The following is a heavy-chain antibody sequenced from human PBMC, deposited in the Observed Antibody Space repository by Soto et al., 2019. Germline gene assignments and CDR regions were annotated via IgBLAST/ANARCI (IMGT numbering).Heavy chain of an antibody. Sequence: PGESLKISCKGSGYSFTSYWIGWVRQMPGKGLEWMGIIYPGDSDTRYSPSFQGQVTISADKSISTAYLQWSSLKASDTAMYYCARCRQFFGEVIPFDPWGQGTLVTVSS. CDR1: GYSFTSYW. CDR3: ARCRQFFGEVIPFDP. CDR2: IYPGDSDT. V-gene: IGHV5-51*01. D-gene: IGHD3-3*01. J-gene: IGHJ5*02.